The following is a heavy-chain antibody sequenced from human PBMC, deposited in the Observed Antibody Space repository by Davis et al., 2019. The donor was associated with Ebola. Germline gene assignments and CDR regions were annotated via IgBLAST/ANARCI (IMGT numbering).Heavy chain of an antibody. V-gene: IGHV3-23*01. J-gene: IGHJ4*02. Sequence: GEFLKISCAASGFTFSSYAMSWVRQAPGGGLEWVSGLSPGGDDKWYIESVRGRFTISRDNSKNTLYLQMNSLRAEDTAVYYCARGSSKYSSSSPENDYWGQGTLVTVSS. CDR2: LSPGGDDK. D-gene: IGHD6-6*01. CDR1: GFTFSSYA. CDR3: ARGSSKYSSSSPENDY.